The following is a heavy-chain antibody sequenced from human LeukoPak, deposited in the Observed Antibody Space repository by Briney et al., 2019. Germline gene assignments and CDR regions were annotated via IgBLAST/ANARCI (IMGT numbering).Heavy chain of an antibody. CDR2: IWYDGSNK. CDR1: GFTFSRYG. CDR3: AKDLGRYRNNYFDY. Sequence: GGSLRLSCAASGFTFSRYGMHWVRQAPGKGLEWVAVIWYDGSNKYYAESVKGRFTISRDNSKNTLHLQMNSLRAEDTAVYYCAKDLGRYRNNYFDYWGQGTLVTVSS. V-gene: IGHV3-33*06. J-gene: IGHJ4*02. D-gene: IGHD1-26*01.